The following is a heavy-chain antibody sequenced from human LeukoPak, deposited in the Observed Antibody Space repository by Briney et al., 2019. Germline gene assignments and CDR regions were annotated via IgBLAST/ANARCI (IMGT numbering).Heavy chain of an antibody. D-gene: IGHD3-10*01. CDR3: ARDTTYYYGSGSYSAFDI. CDR1: GFTVSSNY. J-gene: IGHJ3*02. CDR2: IYSGGST. Sequence: GGSLRLSCAASGFTVSSNYMSWVRQAPGKGLEWVSVIYSGGSTYYADSVKGRFTISRDNSKNTLYLQMSSLRAGDTAVYYCARDTTYYYGSGSYSAFDIWGQGTMVTVSS. V-gene: IGHV3-53*01.